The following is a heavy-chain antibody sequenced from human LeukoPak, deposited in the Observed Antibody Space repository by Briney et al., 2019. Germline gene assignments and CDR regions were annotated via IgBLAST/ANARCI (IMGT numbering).Heavy chain of an antibody. CDR1: GFTFSDHY. D-gene: IGHD5-18*01. CDR3: ARSLSAYTPLAVDY. CDR2: ISSSSSNT. Sequence: GGSLRLSCAASGFTFSDHYMSWIRQAPGKGLEWVSYISSSSSNTNYADSVKGRFTISRDNAKNSLSLQTNSLRAEDTAVYFCARSLSAYTPLAVDYWGQGTLVSVSS. V-gene: IGHV3-11*03. J-gene: IGHJ4*02.